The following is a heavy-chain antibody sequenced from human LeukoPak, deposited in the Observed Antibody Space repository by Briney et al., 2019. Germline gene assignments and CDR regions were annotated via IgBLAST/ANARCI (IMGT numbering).Heavy chain of an antibody. CDR3: AREPGPGPPMGFDY. CDR2: INPNSGGT. CDR1: GYTFTGYY. D-gene: IGHD1-14*01. V-gene: IGHV1-2*02. Sequence: ASVKVSCKASGYTFTGYYMHWVRQAPGQGLEWMGWINPNSGGTNYAQKFQDRVTMTRDTSISTAYMELSSLRSDDTAVFYCAREPGPGPPMGFDYWGQGTLVTVSS. J-gene: IGHJ4*02.